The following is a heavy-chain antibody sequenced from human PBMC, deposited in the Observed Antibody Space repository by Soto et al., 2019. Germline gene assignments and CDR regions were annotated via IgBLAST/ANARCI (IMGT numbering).Heavy chain of an antibody. J-gene: IGHJ4*02. CDR2: ISYDGSNK. D-gene: IGHD3-22*01. V-gene: IGHV3-30*18. CDR3: AKDWVYYYDSRGHFDY. Sequence: QVQLVESGGGVVQPGRSLRLSCAASGFTFSSYGMHWVRQAPGKGLEWVAVISYDGSNKYYADSVKGRFTISRDNSKNTVYLQMNSLRAEDTAVYYCAKDWVYYYDSRGHFDYWGQGTLVTVSS. CDR1: GFTFSSYG.